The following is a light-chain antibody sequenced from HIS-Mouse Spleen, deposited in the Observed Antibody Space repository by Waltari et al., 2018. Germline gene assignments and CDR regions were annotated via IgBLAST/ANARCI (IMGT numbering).Light chain of an antibody. CDR3: SSYTSSSTPVV. V-gene: IGLV2-14*01. J-gene: IGLJ2*01. CDR1: SRDVGGYNY. Sequence: QSALTQSASVSGSPGQSITTSCTGTSRDVGGYNYGSWYQQHPGKAPKLLIYEVSNRPSGVSNRFSGSKSGNTASLTISGLQAEDEADYYCSSYTSSSTPVVFGGGTKLTVL. CDR2: EVS.